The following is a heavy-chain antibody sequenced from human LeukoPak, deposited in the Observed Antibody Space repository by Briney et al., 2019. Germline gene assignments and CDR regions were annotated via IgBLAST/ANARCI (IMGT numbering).Heavy chain of an antibody. V-gene: IGHV3-23*01. Sequence: GGSLRLSCAASGFTFSSYAMSWVRQAPGKGLEWVSAISGSGGATYYADSVKGRFTISRDNSKNTLYLQMNSLRAEDTAVFYCAKGGGRYYDSSGNYWGQGALVTVSS. CDR3: AKGGGRYYDSSGNY. D-gene: IGHD3-22*01. J-gene: IGHJ4*02. CDR2: ISGSGGAT. CDR1: GFTFSSYA.